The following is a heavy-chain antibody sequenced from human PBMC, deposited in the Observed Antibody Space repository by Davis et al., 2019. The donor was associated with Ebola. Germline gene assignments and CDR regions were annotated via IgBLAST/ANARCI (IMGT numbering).Heavy chain of an antibody. Sequence: GESLKISCAASGFTFSSYSMNWVRQAPGKGLEWVSAISGSGGSTYYADSVKGRFTISRDNSKSTLYLQMSSLRPEDTAVYYCVKNRKVSTSDLFDSWGQGSLVTVSS. D-gene: IGHD5/OR15-5a*01. J-gene: IGHJ5*01. CDR1: GFTFSSYS. CDR3: VKNRKVSTSDLFDS. CDR2: ISGSGGST. V-gene: IGHV3-23*01.